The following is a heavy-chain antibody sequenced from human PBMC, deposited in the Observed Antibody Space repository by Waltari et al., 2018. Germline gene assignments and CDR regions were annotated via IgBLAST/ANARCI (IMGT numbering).Heavy chain of an antibody. J-gene: IGHJ5*02. Sequence: QVQLVQSGAEVKKPGSSVKVSCKASGGTFSSYAISWVRQAPGQGLEWMGGIIPIFGTANYAQKFQGRVTMTRDTSISTAYMELSRLRSDDTAVYYCARETNRIAARRSGWFDPWGQGTLVTVSS. CDR3: ARETNRIAARRSGWFDP. CDR2: IIPIFGTA. CDR1: GGTFSSYA. V-gene: IGHV1-69*05. D-gene: IGHD6-6*01.